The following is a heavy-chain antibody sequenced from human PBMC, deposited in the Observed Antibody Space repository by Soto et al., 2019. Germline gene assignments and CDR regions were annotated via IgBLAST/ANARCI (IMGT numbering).Heavy chain of an antibody. V-gene: IGHV1-46*03. CDR3: ARDASIAVAGTYGWLDP. J-gene: IGHJ5*02. CDR1: GYTFTSYY. Sequence: ASVKVSCKASGYTFTSYYMHWVRQAPGQGLEWMGIINPSGGSTSYAQKFQGRVTMTRDTSTSTVYMELSSLRSEDTAVYYCARDASIAVAGTYGWLDPWGQGTLVTVSS. CDR2: INPSGGST. D-gene: IGHD6-19*01.